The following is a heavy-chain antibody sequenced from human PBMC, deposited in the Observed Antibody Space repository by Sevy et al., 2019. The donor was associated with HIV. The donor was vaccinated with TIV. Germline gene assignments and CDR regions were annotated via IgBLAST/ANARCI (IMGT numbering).Heavy chain of an antibody. CDR3: AKRGGQYDLGMDV. CDR2: ISSSGDTT. J-gene: IGHJ6*02. Sequence: GGSLRLSCAASGFTFRSFEMNWVRQAPGKGLEWVSYISSSGDTTDYTDSVRGRFTISRDNAKKSLYLRMNSLRGEDTAIYYCAKRGGQYDLGMDVWGQGTTVTVSS. V-gene: IGHV3-48*03. D-gene: IGHD3-3*01. CDR1: GFTFRSFE.